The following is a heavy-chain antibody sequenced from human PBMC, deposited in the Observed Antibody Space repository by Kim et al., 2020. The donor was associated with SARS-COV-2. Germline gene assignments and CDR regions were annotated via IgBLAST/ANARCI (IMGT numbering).Heavy chain of an antibody. CDR1: GFIFITYW. CDR2: IKPDGSEK. CDR3: ARDGANGNYNFDY. J-gene: IGHJ4*02. Sequence: GGSLRLSCGGTGFIFITYWMGWVRQAPGKGLEWVAGIKPDGSEKYYVDSAKGRFTISRDNGKNSMYLEMSSLRAEDTAMYYCARDGANGNYNFDYWGQGTLVTVSS. D-gene: IGHD1-1*01. V-gene: IGHV3-7*03.